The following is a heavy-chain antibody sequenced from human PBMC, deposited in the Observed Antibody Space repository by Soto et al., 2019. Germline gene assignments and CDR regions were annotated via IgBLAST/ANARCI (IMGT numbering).Heavy chain of an antibody. Sequence: EVQLLESGGGLVQPGGSLRLSCAASGFTFSTYAMSWVRQAPGRGLEWVSSISSSSSYIYYADSVKGRFTISRDNAKNSLYLQMNSLRAEDTAVYYCARGNYVDYWGQGTLVTVSS. CDR2: ISSSSSYI. J-gene: IGHJ4*02. V-gene: IGHV3-21*01. CDR1: GFTFSTYA. CDR3: ARGNYVDY.